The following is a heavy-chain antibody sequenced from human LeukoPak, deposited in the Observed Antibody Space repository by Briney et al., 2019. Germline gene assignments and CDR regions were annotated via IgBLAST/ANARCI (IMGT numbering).Heavy chain of an antibody. CDR1: GFTFSSYG. V-gene: IGHV3-30*02. D-gene: IGHD3-22*01. Sequence: GGSLRLSCAASGFTFSSYGMHWVRQAPGKGLEWVAFIRYHGSNKYYVDSVKGRFTISRDNSKNTPYLQMNSLRDEDTAVYYCAKDLRSSGYFPYYFDYWGQGTLVTVSS. J-gene: IGHJ4*02. CDR2: IRYHGSNK. CDR3: AKDLRSSGYFPYYFDY.